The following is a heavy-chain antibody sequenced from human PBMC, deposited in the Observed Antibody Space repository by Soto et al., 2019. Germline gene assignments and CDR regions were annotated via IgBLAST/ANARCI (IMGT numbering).Heavy chain of an antibody. Sequence: QVQLVESGGGVVQPGRSLRLSCAASGFTFSSYGMHWVRQAPGKGLEWVAVIWYDGSNKYYADSVKGRFTISRDNSKNTLYLQMNSLRAEDTAVYYCARDLGATDLNWFEPWGQGTLVTVSS. CDR3: ARDLGATDLNWFEP. D-gene: IGHD1-26*01. CDR2: IWYDGSNK. V-gene: IGHV3-33*01. CDR1: GFTFSSYG. J-gene: IGHJ5*02.